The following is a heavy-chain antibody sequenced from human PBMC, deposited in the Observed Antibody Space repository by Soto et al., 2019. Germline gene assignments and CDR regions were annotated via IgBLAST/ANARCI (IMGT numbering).Heavy chain of an antibody. Sequence: PGGSLRLSCAASGFTFSDYYMSWIRQAPGKGLEWVSYISSSGSTIYYADSVKGRFTISRDNAKNSLYLQMNSLRAEDTAVYYCVRDNLSGYDHDAFDIWGQGTMVTVSS. CDR3: VRDNLSGYDHDAFDI. D-gene: IGHD5-12*01. J-gene: IGHJ3*02. CDR1: GFTFSDYY. CDR2: ISSSGSTI. V-gene: IGHV3-11*01.